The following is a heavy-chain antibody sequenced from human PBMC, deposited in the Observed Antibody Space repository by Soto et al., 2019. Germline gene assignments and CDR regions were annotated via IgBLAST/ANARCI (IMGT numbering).Heavy chain of an antibody. CDR3: ARDADFGPGDSKSWAFDI. V-gene: IGHV4-4*02. CDR2: AHHGGHI. J-gene: IGHJ3*02. Sequence: SETLSLTCDVYGGSISGSQWCTWVRQSPGKGLEWIAEAHHGGHIHYNPSLKSRTIISLDTSKNQFSLNLMYVTAADSAVYFCARDADFGPGDSKSWAFDIWGRGTLVTVSS. CDR1: GGSISGSQW. D-gene: IGHD3-10*01.